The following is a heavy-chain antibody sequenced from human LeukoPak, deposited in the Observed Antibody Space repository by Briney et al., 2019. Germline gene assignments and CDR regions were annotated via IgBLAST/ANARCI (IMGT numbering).Heavy chain of an antibody. V-gene: IGHV3-9*01. CDR1: GSTFNDYA. Sequence: GGSLRLSCAVSGSTFNDYAMHWVRQAPGKGLEWVSGIYWDGGGVGYADSVKGRFTISRDRAKNSLYLQMNSLRPEDTALYYCGKDLKSGGMDVWGQGTTVTVSS. J-gene: IGHJ6*02. CDR2: IYWDGGGV. CDR3: GKDLKSGGMDV.